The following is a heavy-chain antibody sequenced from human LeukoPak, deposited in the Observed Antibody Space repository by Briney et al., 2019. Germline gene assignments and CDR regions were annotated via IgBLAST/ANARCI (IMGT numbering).Heavy chain of an antibody. CDR1: GGSFSGYY. CDR2: INHSGST. V-gene: IGHV4-34*01. D-gene: IGHD3-22*01. J-gene: IGHJ5*02. Sequence: SETLSLTCAVYGGSFSGYYWSWIRQPPGKGLEWIGEINHSGSTNYNPYLKSRVTISVDTSKNQFSLKLSSVTAADTAVYYCARGLGGYYDSSGYYGWFDPWGQGTLVTVSS. CDR3: ARGLGGYYDSSGYYGWFDP.